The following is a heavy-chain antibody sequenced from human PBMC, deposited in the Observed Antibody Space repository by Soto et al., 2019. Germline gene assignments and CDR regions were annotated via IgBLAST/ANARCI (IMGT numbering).Heavy chain of an antibody. CDR2: IFSNDEK. D-gene: IGHD6-13*01. J-gene: IGHJ4*02. CDR1: GFSLSNARMG. CDR3: ARYGYSSSWSIVDY. V-gene: IGHV2-26*01. Sequence: QVTLKESGPVLVKPTETLTLTCTASGFSLSNARMGVSWIRQPPGKALKWLAHIFSNDEKSYSTSLKSRSTITNDTSTCQVVSTMSNMNPVDTATYYCARYGYSSSWSIVDYWGQGTLVTASS.